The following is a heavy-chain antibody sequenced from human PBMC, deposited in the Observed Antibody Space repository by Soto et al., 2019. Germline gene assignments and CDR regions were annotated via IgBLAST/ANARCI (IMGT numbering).Heavy chain of an antibody. CDR1: GFTFSSYE. CDR3: ARDPGYSYGPDPFDY. Sequence: GGSLRLSCAASGFTFSSYEMTWVRQAPGKGLEWVSYISSSGSTIYYADSVKGRFTISIDNAKNSLYLQMNSLRAEDTAVYYCARDPGYSYGPDPFDYWGQGTLVTVSS. D-gene: IGHD5-18*01. V-gene: IGHV3-48*03. CDR2: ISSSGSTI. J-gene: IGHJ4*02.